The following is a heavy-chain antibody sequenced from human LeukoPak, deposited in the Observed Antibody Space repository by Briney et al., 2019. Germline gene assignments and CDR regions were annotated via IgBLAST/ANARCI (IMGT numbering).Heavy chain of an antibody. Sequence: GGSLRLSCAASGFTFSSYWMHWVRQAPGKGLVWVSRINSDGSSASYADSVKGRFTISRDNAKNSLYLQMNSLRAEDTALYYCAREKVTTDNYYYMDVWGKGTTVTVSS. V-gene: IGHV3-74*01. CDR2: INSDGSSA. CDR3: AREKVTTDNYYYMDV. J-gene: IGHJ6*03. D-gene: IGHD4-11*01. CDR1: GFTFSSYW.